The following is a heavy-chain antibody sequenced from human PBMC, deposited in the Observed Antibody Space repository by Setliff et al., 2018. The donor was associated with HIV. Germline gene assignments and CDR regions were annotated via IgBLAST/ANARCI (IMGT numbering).Heavy chain of an antibody. CDR3: ARGCSGGTCTSDAFDI. J-gene: IGHJ3*02. V-gene: IGHV4-61*09. CDR1: GGSINSGTYY. CDR2: YYITGDT. D-gene: IGHD2-15*01. Sequence: PSETLSLTCTVSGGSINSGTYYWSWIRQPAGKGLEWIGHYYITGDTNYNPSLKSRVRISVDTSKNQFSLTLNSVTAADTAVYYCARGCSGGTCTSDAFDIWGQGTMVTVS.